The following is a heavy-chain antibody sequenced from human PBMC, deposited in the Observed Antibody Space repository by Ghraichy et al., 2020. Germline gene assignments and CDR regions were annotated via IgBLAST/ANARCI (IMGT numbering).Heavy chain of an antibody. CDR1: GFTFSSYA. CDR2: ISGSGGTT. V-gene: IGHV3-23*01. J-gene: IGHJ4*02. Sequence: GGSLRLSCAASGFTFSSYAMSWVRQAPGKGLEWVSVISGSGGTTPYADSVKGRFTISRDNSKNTLFLQMNSLRAEDTAVYYCAKSPQAAGLYYFDYWRQGTLVPVSS. D-gene: IGHD6-13*01. CDR3: AKSPQAAGLYYFDY.